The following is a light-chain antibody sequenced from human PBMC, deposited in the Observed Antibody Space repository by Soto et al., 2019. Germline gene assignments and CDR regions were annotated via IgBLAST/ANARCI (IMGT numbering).Light chain of an antibody. Sequence: EIVLTQSPGTLSLSPGEGATLSCRASENVYINSLAWYQQKPGQPPRLLIYGAATRASAVPDRFSGSGSGADFTLTITGLEPEDFAVYYCQQDGTSPLTFGPGTRVD. V-gene: IGKV3-20*01. CDR3: QQDGTSPLT. CDR2: GAA. CDR1: ENVYINS. J-gene: IGKJ3*01.